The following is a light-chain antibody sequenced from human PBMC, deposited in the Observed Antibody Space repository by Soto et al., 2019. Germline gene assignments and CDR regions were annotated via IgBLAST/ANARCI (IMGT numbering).Light chain of an antibody. J-gene: IGLJ1*01. CDR2: GVT. V-gene: IGLV2-14*03. CDR1: SSDVGRYNY. Sequence: QSALTQPPSASGSPGQSVTISCTGTSSDVGRYNYVSWYQQHPGRAPRLLIHGVTTRPSGISGRFSASKSGLTASLTISGLQPEDEADYYCSSFTSNRIYVFGPGTKVTVL. CDR3: SSFTSNRIYV.